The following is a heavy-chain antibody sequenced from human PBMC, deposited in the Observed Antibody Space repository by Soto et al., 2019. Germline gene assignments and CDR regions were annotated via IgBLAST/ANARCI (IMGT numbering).Heavy chain of an antibody. CDR1: GFTFSSYA. D-gene: IGHD1-26*01. CDR2: ISGSGDST. J-gene: IGHJ4*02. Sequence: EVQLLESGGGLVQPGGSLRLSCAASGFTFSSYAMRWVRQAPGKGLEWVSAISGSGDSTYYADSVKGRFTISRDNSKNTLYLQMNSLRGEGTAVYHCARRGSGSYYDYWGQGTLVTVSS. CDR3: ARRGSGSYYDY. V-gene: IGHV3-23*01.